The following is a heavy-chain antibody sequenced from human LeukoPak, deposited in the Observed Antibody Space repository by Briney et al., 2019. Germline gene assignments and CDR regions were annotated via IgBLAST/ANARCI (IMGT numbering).Heavy chain of an antibody. Sequence: ASVKVSCKASGYTFTGYYMHWVRQAPGQGLEWMGRINPNSGGTNYAHKFQGRVTMTRDTSISTAYMELSRLRSDDTAVYYCASLRYSSSWHDYWGQGTLVTVSS. V-gene: IGHV1-2*06. CDR2: INPNSGGT. J-gene: IGHJ4*02. CDR3: ASLRYSSSWHDY. D-gene: IGHD6-13*01. CDR1: GYTFTGYY.